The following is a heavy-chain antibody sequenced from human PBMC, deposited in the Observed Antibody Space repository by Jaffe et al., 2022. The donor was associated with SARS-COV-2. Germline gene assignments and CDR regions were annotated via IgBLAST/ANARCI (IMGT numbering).Heavy chain of an antibody. CDR1: GGSISSGGYY. D-gene: IGHD2-2*02. J-gene: IGHJ6*02. Sequence: QVQLQESGPGLVKPSQTLSLTCTVSGGSISSGGYYWSWIRQHPGKGLEWIGYIYYSGSTYYNPSLKSRVTISVDTSKNQFSLKLSSVTAADTAVYYCARGRGYCSSTSCYTVYYYGMDVWGQGTTVTVSS. CDR3: ARGRGYCSSTSCYTVYYYGMDV. CDR2: IYYSGST. V-gene: IGHV4-31*03.